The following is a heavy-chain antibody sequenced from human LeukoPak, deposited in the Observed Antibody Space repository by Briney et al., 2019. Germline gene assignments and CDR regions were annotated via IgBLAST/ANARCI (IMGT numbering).Heavy chain of an antibody. J-gene: IGHJ4*02. Sequence: GGSLRLSCEASGFTFSRYSMNWVRQAPGKGLEWVAFIRYDGSNKYYADSVKGRFTISRDNSKNTLYLQMNSLRAEDTAVYYCAKDGLAYCSSTSCHLDYWGQGTLVTVSS. CDR1: GFTFSRYS. CDR2: IRYDGSNK. D-gene: IGHD2-2*01. CDR3: AKDGLAYCSSTSCHLDY. V-gene: IGHV3-30*02.